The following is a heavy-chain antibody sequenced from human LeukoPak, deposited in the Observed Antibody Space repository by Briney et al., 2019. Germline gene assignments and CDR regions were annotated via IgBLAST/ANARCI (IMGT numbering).Heavy chain of an antibody. D-gene: IGHD3-10*01. J-gene: IGHJ4*02. V-gene: IGHV3-23*01. CDR3: AKGRSASGTYYTTIDY. CDR1: GFTFSSYA. Sequence: PGGSLRLSCAASGFTFSSYAMSWVRQAPGEGLEWVSSITGSGDNTYYADSVKGRFTISRDNSKNTLSLQMNSLRAEDTAVYYCAKGRSASGTYYTTIDYWGQGTLVTVSS. CDR2: ITGSGDNT.